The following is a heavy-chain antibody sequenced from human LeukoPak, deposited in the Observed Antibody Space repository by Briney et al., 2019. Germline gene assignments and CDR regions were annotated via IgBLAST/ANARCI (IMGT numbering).Heavy chain of an antibody. V-gene: IGHV4-4*07. CDR3: ARGIRVTASLLSVGFYFDD. Sequence: SETLSLTCTVSGGSISSGYWMWLRQPAGKGLEWIGRIYTSGGTRYNPSLRGGVTMSAVTSKNQFSLKLSSVTAADTAVYYCARGIRVTASLLSVGFYFDDWGQGTLVTVSS. CDR1: GGSISSGY. CDR2: IYTSGGT. J-gene: IGHJ4*02. D-gene: IGHD2-21*02.